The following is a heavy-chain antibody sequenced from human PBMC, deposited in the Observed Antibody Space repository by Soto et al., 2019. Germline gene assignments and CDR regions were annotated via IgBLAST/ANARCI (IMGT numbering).Heavy chain of an antibody. V-gene: IGHV4-31*03. CDR2: IYHSGST. CDR1: GGTISSDGYY. Sequence: SETLSLTCTVSGGTISSDGYYWSWIRQHPGKGLEWIGYIYHSGSTYYNPSLKSRVTISVDTSKNQFSLNLSSVTAADTAVYYCAAYYSDKYWGQGTLVTVSS. J-gene: IGHJ4*02. D-gene: IGHD3-22*01. CDR3: AAYYSDKY.